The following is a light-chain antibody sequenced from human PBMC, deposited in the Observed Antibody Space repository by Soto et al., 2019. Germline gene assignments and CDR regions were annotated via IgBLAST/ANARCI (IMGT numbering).Light chain of an antibody. J-gene: IGLJ2*01. V-gene: IGLV6-57*03. CDR1: SGSIASNY. CDR3: QSFDSSNVV. CDR2: EDN. Sequence: NFMLTQPHSVSESPGKTVTISCTRSSGSIASNYVQWYQQRPGSAPTPVIYEDNQRPSGVPDRFSGSIDRSSNSASLTISGLKTEDEADYYCQSFDSSNVVFGGGTKLTVL.